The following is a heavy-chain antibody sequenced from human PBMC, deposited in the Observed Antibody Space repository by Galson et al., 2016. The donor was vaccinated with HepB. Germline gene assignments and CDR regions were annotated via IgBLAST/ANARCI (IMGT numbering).Heavy chain of an antibody. CDR2: ISYEEGAK. CDR1: GFTFSRSG. J-gene: IGHJ4*02. V-gene: IGHV3-30*19. Sequence: SLRLSCAASGFTFSRSGMHWVRQAPGKGREWVAVISYEEGAKHYADSVKGRFTVSRDNSKNTLFLQMNSLRVEDTAVYYCAKLDCGRDCPRDDWGQGTQVTVS. D-gene: IGHD2-21*02. CDR3: AKLDCGRDCPRDD.